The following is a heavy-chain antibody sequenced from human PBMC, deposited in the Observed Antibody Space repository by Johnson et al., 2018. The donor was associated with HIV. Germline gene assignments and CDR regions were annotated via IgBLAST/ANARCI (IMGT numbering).Heavy chain of an antibody. V-gene: IGHV3-23*04. CDR2: ISSIGGST. CDR1: GFTFSSFA. Sequence: VQLVESGGGLVQPGGSLRLSCAASGFTFSSFAMSWVRQAPGKGLEWVSGISSIGGSTYYADSVRGRFPISRDNSKNTLYLQMNSLRAEDTAVYYCAKDKSNAFDIWGQGTMVTVSS. CDR3: AKDKSNAFDI. J-gene: IGHJ3*02.